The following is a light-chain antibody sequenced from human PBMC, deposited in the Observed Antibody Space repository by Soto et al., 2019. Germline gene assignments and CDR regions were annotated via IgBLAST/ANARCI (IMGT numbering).Light chain of an antibody. CDR2: DVS. CDR3: SSYTSSSTYV. V-gene: IGLV2-14*01. Sequence: AQPASLSGSSWQSITLSCTGNSRYVGGYNYVSWYQQHPGKAPKLMIYDVSNRPSGVSNRFSGSKSGNTASLTISGLQAEDEADYYCSSYTSSSTYVFGTGTKVTVL. CDR1: SRYVGGYNY. J-gene: IGLJ1*01.